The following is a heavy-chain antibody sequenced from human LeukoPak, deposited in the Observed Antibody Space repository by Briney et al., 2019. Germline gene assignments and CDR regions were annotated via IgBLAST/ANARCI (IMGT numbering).Heavy chain of an antibody. CDR1: GFTFDDYA. Sequence: GGSLRLSCTASGFTFDDYAMHWVRQAPGEGLEWVSGFSWNSGTIGYADSVKGRFTISRDNAKNSLYLQMNGLRVEDTAVYYCARVYYASWSGQPLSQHWLDPWGQGTLVTVSS. D-gene: IGHD3-3*01. CDR2: FSWNSGTI. V-gene: IGHV3-9*01. CDR3: ARVYYASWSGQPLSQHWLDP. J-gene: IGHJ5*02.